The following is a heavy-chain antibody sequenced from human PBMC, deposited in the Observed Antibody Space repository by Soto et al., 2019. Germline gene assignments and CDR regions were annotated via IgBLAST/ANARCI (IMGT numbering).Heavy chain of an antibody. D-gene: IGHD5-18*01. CDR2: IHYNGNT. CDR3: AREGNLGRWIQPLDY. J-gene: IGHJ4*02. V-gene: IGHV4-59*01. Sequence: SETLSLTCTVSGASISGYHWSWIRQPPGKGLEWIGNIHYNGNTKYSPSLKSRVTMSVDTSKNHFSLKLISVTTADTAVYFCAREGNLGRWIQPLDYWGQGTLVTVSS. CDR1: GASISGYH.